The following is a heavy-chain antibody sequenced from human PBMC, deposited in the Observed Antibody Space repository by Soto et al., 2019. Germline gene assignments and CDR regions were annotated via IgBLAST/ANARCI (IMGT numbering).Heavy chain of an antibody. V-gene: IGHV4-30-2*01. CDR2: IYHSGST. D-gene: IGHD2-21*02. CDR3: ASSPLNHGGNSYFDY. Sequence: SETLSLTCAVSGGSISSGGYSWSWIRQPPGKGLEWIGYIYHSGSTYYNPSLKSRVTISVDRSKNKFSLKLSSVTAADTAVYYCASSPLNHGGNSYFDYWGQGTLVTVSS. CDR1: GGSISSGGYS. J-gene: IGHJ4*02.